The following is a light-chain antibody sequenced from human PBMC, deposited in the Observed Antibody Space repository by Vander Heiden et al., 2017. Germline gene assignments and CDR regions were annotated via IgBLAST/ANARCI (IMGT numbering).Light chain of an antibody. CDR1: HSISTY. V-gene: IGKV1-39*01. J-gene: IGKJ1*01. CDR2: AAS. CDR3: QQTSTTPRT. Sequence: SSLSASVGNRATSTSRASHSISTYLNWYQQKPGKAPKRLIYAASSLQSGVPARFSGSGSGTDFTLTISRLQPEDVATYYCQQTSTTPRTFGQGTKVEIK.